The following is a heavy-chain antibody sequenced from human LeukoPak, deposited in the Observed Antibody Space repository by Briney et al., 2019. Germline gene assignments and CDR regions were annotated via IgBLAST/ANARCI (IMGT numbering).Heavy chain of an antibody. V-gene: IGHV3-33*01. J-gene: IGHJ5*02. Sequence: PGGSLRLSCAASGFTFSSYGMHCVRQAPGKGLEWVAVIWYDGSNKYYADSVKGRFTISRDNSKNTLYLQMNSLRAEDTAVYYCARDGIAVAGTGWFDPWGQGTLVTVSS. CDR1: GFTFSSYG. CDR3: ARDGIAVAGTGWFDP. CDR2: IWYDGSNK. D-gene: IGHD6-19*01.